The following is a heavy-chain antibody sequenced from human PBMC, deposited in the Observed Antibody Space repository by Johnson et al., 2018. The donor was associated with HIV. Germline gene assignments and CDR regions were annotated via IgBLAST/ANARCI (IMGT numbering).Heavy chain of an antibody. CDR1: GFTVSSNY. V-gene: IGHV3-66*01. CDR3: ARDRSENAFDI. J-gene: IGHJ3*02. CDR2: IYSGGST. Sequence: QLVESGGGLVQPGGSLRLSCAASGFTVSSNYMSWVRQAPGKGLEWVSVIYSGGSTYYADSVKGRFTISRDNSKNTMYLQMNSLRAEDTAVYYCARDRSENAFDIWGQGKMVTVSS.